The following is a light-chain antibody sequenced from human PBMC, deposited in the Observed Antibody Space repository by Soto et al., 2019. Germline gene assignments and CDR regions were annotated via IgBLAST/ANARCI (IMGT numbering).Light chain of an antibody. CDR1: SSNIGSNT. J-gene: IGLJ3*02. CDR3: AAWGASLNGWV. Sequence: QAVVTQPPSASGTPGQRVTISCSGSSSNIGSNTVNWYQQLPGTAPKLLIYSNDQRPSGVPDRFSGSKSGTSASLAISGLQAEDEDDYYCAAWGASLNGWVFGGGTKVTVL. CDR2: SND. V-gene: IGLV1-44*01.